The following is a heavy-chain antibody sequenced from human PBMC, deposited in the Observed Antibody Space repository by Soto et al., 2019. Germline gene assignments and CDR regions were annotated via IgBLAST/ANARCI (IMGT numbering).Heavy chain of an antibody. V-gene: IGHV4-31*03. CDR1: GASVSTGAYY. Sequence: SETLSLTCTVSGASVSTGAYYWGWVRQRPGRGLEWIGYVYESGYTYYNMSLKSRLTISLDRSNNQFSLGLTSVTAADTAVYYCVRALRHTAMVYHWFDPWGQGTLVTVSS. CDR2: VYESGYT. CDR3: VRALRHTAMVYHWFDP. J-gene: IGHJ5*02. D-gene: IGHD5-18*01.